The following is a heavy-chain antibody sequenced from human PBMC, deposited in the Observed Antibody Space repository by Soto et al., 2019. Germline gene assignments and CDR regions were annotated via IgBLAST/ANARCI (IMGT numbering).Heavy chain of an antibody. CDR1: GGSISSYY. V-gene: IGHV4-59*01. J-gene: IGHJ4*02. CDR3: ATNRHSSSSVYFDY. Sequence: QVQLQESGPGLVKPSETLSLTCTVSGGSISSYYWSWIRQPPGKGLEWSGYIYYSGSTNYNPSLKSRVTISVDTSKNQFSLKLSSVTAADTAVYYCATNRHSSSSVYFDYWGQGTLVTVSS. CDR2: IYYSGST. D-gene: IGHD6-6*01.